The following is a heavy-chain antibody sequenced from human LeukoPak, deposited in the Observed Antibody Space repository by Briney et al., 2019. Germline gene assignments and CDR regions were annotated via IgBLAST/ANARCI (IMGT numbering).Heavy chain of an antibody. Sequence: GGSLRLSCSASGFTFNSYPVHWVRQAPGKGLEWVSVITGTGGSTDYADSVKGRFTISRDNSKNTLFLQMNSLRAEDTAVYYCAKRDGSGHYYFDYWGQGTLVTVSS. J-gene: IGHJ4*02. CDR2: ITGTGGST. D-gene: IGHD6-19*01. V-gene: IGHV3-23*01. CDR3: AKRDGSGHYYFDY. CDR1: GFTFNSYP.